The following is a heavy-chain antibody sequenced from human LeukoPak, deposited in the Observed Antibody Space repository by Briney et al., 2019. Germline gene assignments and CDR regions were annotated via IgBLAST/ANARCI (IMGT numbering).Heavy chain of an antibody. CDR3: ARSSGWYDY. CDR1: GFTFNSNW. J-gene: IGHJ4*02. D-gene: IGHD6-19*01. CDR2: INSDGSTT. V-gene: IGHV3-74*01. Sequence: GSLRLSCAASGFTFNSNWMHWVRQAPGKGLVWVSRINSDGSTTSYADSVKGRFTISRDNAKNTLYLQMNSLRAEDTAVYYCARSSGWYDYWGQGTLVTVSS.